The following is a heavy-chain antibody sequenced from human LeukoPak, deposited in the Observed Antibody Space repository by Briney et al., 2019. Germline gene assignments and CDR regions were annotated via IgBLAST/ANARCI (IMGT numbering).Heavy chain of an antibody. CDR3: ARHRLLQY. V-gene: IGHV3-21*01. CDR2: ISSSSSYI. D-gene: IGHD2-15*01. CDR1: GFTFSSHG. Sequence: PGGSLRLSCAASGFTFSSHGMTWVRQAPGKGLEWVSSISSSSSYIYYADSVKGRFTISRDNAKNSLYLQMNSLRAEDTAVYYCARHRLLQYWGQGALVTVSS. J-gene: IGHJ4*02.